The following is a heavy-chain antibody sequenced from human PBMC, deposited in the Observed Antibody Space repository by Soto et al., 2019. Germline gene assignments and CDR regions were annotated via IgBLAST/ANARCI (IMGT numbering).Heavy chain of an antibody. CDR1: GFTFSSYA. J-gene: IGHJ6*02. CDR3: ARGPIAVAGPRPPFYYYGMDV. Sequence: GGSLRLSCAASGFTFSSYAMHWVRQAPGKGLEWVAVISYDGSNKYYADSVKGRFTISRDNSKNTLYLQMNSLRAEDTAVYYCARGPIAVAGPRPPFYYYGMDVWGQGTTVTVSS. D-gene: IGHD6-19*01. CDR2: ISYDGSNK. V-gene: IGHV3-30-3*01.